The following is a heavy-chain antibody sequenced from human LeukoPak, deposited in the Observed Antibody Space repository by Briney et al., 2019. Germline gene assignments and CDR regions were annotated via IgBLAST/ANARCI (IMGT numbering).Heavy chain of an antibody. Sequence: GGSLRLSCAASGFTFTTYWMTWVRQAPGKGLEWVANIKQDGSDKYYVDSVKGRFTISRDNAKNSLYLQMNSLRAEDSALYYCAREPPYSSSWTVFDSWGQGTLVTVSS. CDR1: GFTFTTYW. V-gene: IGHV3-7*01. CDR2: IKQDGSDK. CDR3: AREPPYSSSWTVFDS. D-gene: IGHD6-13*01. J-gene: IGHJ4*02.